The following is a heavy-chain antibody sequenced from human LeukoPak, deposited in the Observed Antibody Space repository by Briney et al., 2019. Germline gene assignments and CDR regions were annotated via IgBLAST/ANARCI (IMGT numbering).Heavy chain of an antibody. CDR2: ISPNSGGT. J-gene: IGHJ5*02. D-gene: IGHD4-17*01. V-gene: IGHV1-2*02. Sequence: GASVKVSCKASGYAFTGYCMHWGRHGPGQGLGLMWLISPNSGGTTYAQQFPGRVTMTRDTSIRTAYLELSRLRSDDTAVYYCARDNYGDTYNWFDPWGPGNLVTVSS. CDR3: ARDNYGDTYNWFDP. CDR1: GYAFTGYC.